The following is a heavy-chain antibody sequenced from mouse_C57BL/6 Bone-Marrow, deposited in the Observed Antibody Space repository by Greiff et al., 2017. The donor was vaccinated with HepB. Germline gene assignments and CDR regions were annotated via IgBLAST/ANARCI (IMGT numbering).Heavy chain of an antibody. V-gene: IGHV1-69*01. D-gene: IGHD2-4*01. Sequence: QQSCKASGYTFTSYWMHWVKQRPGQGLEWIGEIDPSDSYTNYNQKFKGKSTLTVDKSSSTAYMQLSSLTSEDSAVYYCARGRLAWFAYWGQGTLVTVSA. CDR3: ARGRLAWFAY. CDR1: GYTFTSYW. CDR2: IDPSDSYT. J-gene: IGHJ3*01.